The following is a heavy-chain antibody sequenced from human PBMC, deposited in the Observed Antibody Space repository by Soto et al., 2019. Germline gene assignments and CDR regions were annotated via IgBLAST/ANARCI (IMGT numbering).Heavy chain of an antibody. CDR2: INAANGKT. D-gene: IGHD2-15*01. Sequence: GASVKVSCKASGYTFTNYAVHWVRQAPGQRLEWMGWINAANGKTKYSQKLQGRVTITRDTSASTGYMELSSLRSEDTAVYYCTRDQIGGRPFDYWGQGTLVTVSS. CDR3: TRDQIGGRPFDY. V-gene: IGHV1-3*01. J-gene: IGHJ4*02. CDR1: GYTFTNYA.